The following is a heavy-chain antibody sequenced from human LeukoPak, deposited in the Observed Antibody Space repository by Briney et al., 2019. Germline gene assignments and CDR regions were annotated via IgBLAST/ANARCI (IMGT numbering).Heavy chain of an antibody. D-gene: IGHD6-6*01. CDR3: ARKFIAARPFDY. J-gene: IGHJ4*02. Sequence: SETLSLTCTVSGGSISSSSYYWGWIRQPPGKGLEWIGSIYYSGSTNYNPSLKSRVTISVDTSKNQFSLKLSSVTAADTAVYYCARKFIAARPFDYWGQGTLVTVSS. CDR1: GGSISSSSYY. CDR2: IYYSGST. V-gene: IGHV4-39*07.